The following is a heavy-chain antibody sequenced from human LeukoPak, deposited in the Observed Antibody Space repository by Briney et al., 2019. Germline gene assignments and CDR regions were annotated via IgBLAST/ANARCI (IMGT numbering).Heavy chain of an antibody. CDR1: GYTFTDYD. J-gene: IGHJ5*02. V-gene: IGHV1-8*02. Sequence: AASVKVSCKASGYTFTDYDINWLRQVPGQGLEWMGWMNPNSGNTGYAQKFQGRVTMTRNTSISTAYMELSSLRSEDTAVYYCARGHSSGWYGAIAWGQGTLVTVSS. D-gene: IGHD6-19*01. CDR3: ARGHSSGWYGAIA. CDR2: MNPNSGNT.